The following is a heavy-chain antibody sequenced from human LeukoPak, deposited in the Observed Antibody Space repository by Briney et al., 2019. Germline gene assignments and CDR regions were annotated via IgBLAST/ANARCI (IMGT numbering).Heavy chain of an antibody. D-gene: IGHD5-12*01. CDR2: IRYDGTKT. J-gene: IGHJ3*02. CDR3: AKDRRIVATPNDAFDI. Sequence: GGSLRLSCSASKFRFSDYGMHWVRQAPGKGLEWVAFIRYDGTKTNYAESVRGRFTISRDNSKNTLYLQMNSLRAEDTAVYYCAKDRRIVATPNDAFDIWGQGTMVTVSS. V-gene: IGHV3-30*02. CDR1: KFRFSDYG.